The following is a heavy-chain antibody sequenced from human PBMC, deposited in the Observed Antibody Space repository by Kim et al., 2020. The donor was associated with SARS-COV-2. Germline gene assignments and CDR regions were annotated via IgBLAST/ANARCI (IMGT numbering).Heavy chain of an antibody. Sequence: GESLKISCEGSGDSFSSYWIAWVRQMPGKGLEWMGIIYPGDSDTRYSPSFQGQVTISVDKSITTAYLQWSSLQASDSGMYYCARSARGSYGPGTYSSYFYYGMDVWGQGTTVIVSS. CDR1: GDSFSSYW. J-gene: IGHJ6*02. CDR3: ARSARGSYGPGTYSSYFYYGMDV. D-gene: IGHD3-16*01. V-gene: IGHV5-51*01. CDR2: IYPGDSDT.